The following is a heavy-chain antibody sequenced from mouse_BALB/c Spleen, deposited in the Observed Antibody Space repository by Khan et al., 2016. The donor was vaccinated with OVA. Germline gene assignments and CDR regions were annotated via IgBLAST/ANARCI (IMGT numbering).Heavy chain of an antibody. CDR2: IYYSGSI. D-gene: IGHD2-1*01. CDR3: ARDGNYMDY. CDR1: GYSITSGYS. Sequence: EVQLQESGPDLVKPSQSLSLTCTVTGYSITSGYSWHWIRQFPGNKLEWMGYIYYSGSITYNPSLKSRFSITRDTSKNLFFLQLNSVTTEVTATYYCARDGNYMDYWGQGTSVTVSS. J-gene: IGHJ4*01. V-gene: IGHV3-1*02.